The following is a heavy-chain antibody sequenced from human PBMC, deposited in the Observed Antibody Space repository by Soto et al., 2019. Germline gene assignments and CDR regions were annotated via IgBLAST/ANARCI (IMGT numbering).Heavy chain of an antibody. V-gene: IGHV1-18*01. J-gene: IGHJ6*02. CDR3: ASGVAAAGFYYYGLDV. CDR1: GYTFTSYG. D-gene: IGHD6-13*01. Sequence: QVQLVQSGDEVKKPGASVKVSCKASGYTFTSYGISWVRQAPGQGLEWMGWISVYNGNTNYAQKLQGRVTMTTDTSTSTAYMELWSLRSDDTAVYYCASGVAAAGFYYYGLDVWGQGTTVTVSS. CDR2: ISVYNGNT.